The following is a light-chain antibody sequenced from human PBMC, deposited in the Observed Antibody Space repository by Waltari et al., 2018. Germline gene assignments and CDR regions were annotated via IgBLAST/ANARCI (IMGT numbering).Light chain of an antibody. J-gene: IGLJ2*01. CDR3: SSYAGNDLVI. V-gene: IGLV2-14*01. CDR1: NSDVGSYNY. CDR2: EVT. Sequence: QSALTQPASVSGSPGQSIPLSCPGTNSDVGSYNYVSWYQQPPGKPPQLMIYEVTNRPSGLSNRCSGSKSGNTASLTITELQAEDEADYYCSSYAGNDLVIFGGGTKLTVL.